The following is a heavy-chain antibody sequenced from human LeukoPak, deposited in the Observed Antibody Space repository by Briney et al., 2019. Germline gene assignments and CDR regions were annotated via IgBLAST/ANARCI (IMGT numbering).Heavy chain of an antibody. CDR2: ISSSSSYI. J-gene: IGHJ4*02. V-gene: IGHV3-21*01. CDR3: ARDSGEGATNFDY. Sequence: GGSLRLSCAASGFTFSSYSMNWVRQAPGKGLEWVSSISSSSSYIYYADSVKGRFTISRDNAKNSLYLQMNSLRAEDTAVYYCARDSGEGATNFDYWGQGTLVTVSS. CDR1: GFTFSSYS. D-gene: IGHD1-26*01.